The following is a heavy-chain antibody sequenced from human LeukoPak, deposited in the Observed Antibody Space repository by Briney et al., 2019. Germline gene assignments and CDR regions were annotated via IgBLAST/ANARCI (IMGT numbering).Heavy chain of an antibody. CDR2: IIPILGIA. Sequence: SVKVSCKASGGTFSIYAISWVRQAPGQGLEWMGRIIPILGIANYAQKFQGRVTITADKSTSTAYMELSSLRSEDTAVYYCARSSSHYYYGMDVWGQGTTVTVSS. CDR1: GGTFSIYA. CDR3: ARSSSHYYYGMDV. V-gene: IGHV1-69*04. J-gene: IGHJ6*02.